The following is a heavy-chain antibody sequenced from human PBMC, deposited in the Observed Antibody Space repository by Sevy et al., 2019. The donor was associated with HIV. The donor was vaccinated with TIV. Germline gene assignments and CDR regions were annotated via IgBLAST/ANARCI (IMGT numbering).Heavy chain of an antibody. Sequence: GGSLRLSCAASGFTFSDYYMSWIRQAPGKGLEWVSYISSSGSTIYYADSVKGRFTISRANAKNSRYLQMNSLRAEDTAVYYCARDYYGSGSYFCYYYGMDVWGQGTTVTVSS. V-gene: IGHV3-11*01. CDR1: GFTFSDYY. CDR2: ISSSGSTI. D-gene: IGHD3-10*01. J-gene: IGHJ6*02. CDR3: ARDYYGSGSYFCYYYGMDV.